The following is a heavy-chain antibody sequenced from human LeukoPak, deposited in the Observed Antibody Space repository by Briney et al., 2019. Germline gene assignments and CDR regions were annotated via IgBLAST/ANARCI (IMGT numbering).Heavy chain of an antibody. J-gene: IGHJ4*02. CDR1: GFAFRSYW. CDR3: AREGANYQDYFDS. V-gene: IGHV3-74*01. CDR2: IQSDGSRA. Sequence: GGSLRLSCAGSGFAFRSYWMHWVRRTPGKGLVWVSRIQSDGSRADYADFAKGRFTISRDNARDTVDLQMNSLRAEDTAVYYCAREGANYQDYFDSWGQGTLVTVSS. D-gene: IGHD4/OR15-4a*01.